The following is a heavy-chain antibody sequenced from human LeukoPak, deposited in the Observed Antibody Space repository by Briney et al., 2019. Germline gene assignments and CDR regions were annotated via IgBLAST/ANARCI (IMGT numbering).Heavy chain of an antibody. D-gene: IGHD2-2*01. CDR1: GYTFTNNY. CDR3: ARTSCTSTTCYDYYYYGLDV. V-gene: IGHV1-46*01. J-gene: IGHJ6*02. Sequence: ASVKVSCKASGYTFTNNYIHWVRQAPGQGREWMGVINPSVGSTSYAKKFQDRVTMTRDTSTSTVYMEVSSLRYEVTAVYSCARTSCTSTTCYDYYYYGLDVWGQGTTVTVSS. CDR2: INPSVGST.